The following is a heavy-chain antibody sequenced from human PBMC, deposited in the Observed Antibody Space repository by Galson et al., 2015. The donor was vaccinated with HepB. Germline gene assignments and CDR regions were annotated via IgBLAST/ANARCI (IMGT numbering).Heavy chain of an antibody. CDR2: ISWNSGSI. Sequence: SLRLSCAASGFTFSSYAMSWVRQAPGKGLEWVSGISWNSGSIGYADSVKGRFTISRDNAKNSLYLQMNSLRAEDTALYYCAKDKYSSSYPALFDYWGQGTLVTVSS. CDR3: AKDKYSSSYPALFDY. V-gene: IGHV3-9*01. D-gene: IGHD6-6*01. J-gene: IGHJ4*02. CDR1: GFTFSSYA.